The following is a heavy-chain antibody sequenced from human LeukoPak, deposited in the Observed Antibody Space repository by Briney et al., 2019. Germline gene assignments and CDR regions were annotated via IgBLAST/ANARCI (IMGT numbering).Heavy chain of an antibody. CDR3: ARLRGARGTVRDY. CDR1: GGSISNYY. D-gene: IGHD4-11*01. V-gene: IGHV4-34*01. J-gene: IGHJ4*02. CDR2: INHSGST. Sequence: SETLSLTCTVSGGSISNYYWSWIRQPPGKGLEWIGEINHSGSTNYNPSLKSRVTISVDTSKNQFSLKLSSVTAADTAVYYCARLRGARGTVRDYWGQGTLVTVSS.